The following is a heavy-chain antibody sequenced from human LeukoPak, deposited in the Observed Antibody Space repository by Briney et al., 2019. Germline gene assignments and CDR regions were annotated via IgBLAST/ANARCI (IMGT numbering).Heavy chain of an antibody. Sequence: ASVKLSCKASGGTFTSYAISWVRQAPGQGLEWMGGIIPIFGTANYAQKFQGRVTITADKSTSTAYMELSSLRSEDTAVYYCASRRVVVAAPFDYWGQGTLVTVSS. J-gene: IGHJ4*02. D-gene: IGHD2-15*01. CDR1: GGTFTSYA. V-gene: IGHV1-69*06. CDR2: IIPIFGTA. CDR3: ASRRVVVAAPFDY.